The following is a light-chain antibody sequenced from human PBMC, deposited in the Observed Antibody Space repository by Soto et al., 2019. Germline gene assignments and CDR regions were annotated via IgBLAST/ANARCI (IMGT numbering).Light chain of an antibody. CDR2: GAS. CDR1: QSVSSN. CDR3: QQYNFRWT. J-gene: IGKJ1*01. Sequence: EIVMTQSAATLSVSPGERATLSCRASQSVSSNLAWYQHTPGQAPRLLIYGASTRATGIPARFSGSGSGTEFTLTNSSLQSEDFAVYFCQQYNFRWTFGQGTKVEMK. V-gene: IGKV3-15*01.